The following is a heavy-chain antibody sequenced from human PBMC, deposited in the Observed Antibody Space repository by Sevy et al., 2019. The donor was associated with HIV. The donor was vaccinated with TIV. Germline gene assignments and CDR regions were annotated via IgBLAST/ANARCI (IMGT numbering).Heavy chain of an antibody. CDR3: AGGAMGNYYDSSGYSY. D-gene: IGHD3-22*01. CDR2: INHSGST. CDR1: GGSFSGYY. Sequence: SETLSLTCAVYGGSFSGYYWSWIRQPPGKGLEWIGEINHSGSTNYNPSLKSRVTISVDTSKNQFSLKLGSVTAADTAVYYCAGGAMGNYYDSSGYSYWGQGTLVTVSS. J-gene: IGHJ4*02. V-gene: IGHV4-34*01.